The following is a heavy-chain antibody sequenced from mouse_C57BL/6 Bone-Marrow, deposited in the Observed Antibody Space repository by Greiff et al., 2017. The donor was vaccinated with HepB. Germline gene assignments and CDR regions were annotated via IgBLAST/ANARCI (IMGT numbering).Heavy chain of an antibody. CDR1: GFTFSDYY. V-gene: IGHV5-16*01. CDR3: ARDSDSMDY. Sequence: DVQLVESEGGLVQPGSSMKLSCTASGFTFSDYYMAWVRQVPEKGLEWVANINYDGSSTYYLDSLKSRFIISRDNAKNILYLQMSSLKSEDTATYYCARDSDSMDYWGQGTSVTVSS. J-gene: IGHJ4*01. CDR2: INYDGSST.